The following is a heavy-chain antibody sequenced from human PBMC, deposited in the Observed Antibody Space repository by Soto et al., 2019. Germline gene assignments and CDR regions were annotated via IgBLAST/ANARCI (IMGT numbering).Heavy chain of an antibody. D-gene: IGHD5-12*01. CDR1: GGSISSSSYY. J-gene: IGHJ4*02. CDR3: ARQGWLQSPTLYFDY. V-gene: IGHV4-39*01. CDR2: IYYSGST. Sequence: KASETLSLTCTVSGGSISSSSYYWGWIRQPPGKGLEWIGSIYYSGSTYYNPSLKSRVTISVDTSKNQFSLKLSSVTAADTAVYYCARQGWLQSPTLYFDYWGQGTLVTVSS.